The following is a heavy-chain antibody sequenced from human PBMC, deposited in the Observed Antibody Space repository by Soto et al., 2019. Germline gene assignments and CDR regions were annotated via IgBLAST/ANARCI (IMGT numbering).Heavy chain of an antibody. V-gene: IGHV3-15*01. D-gene: IGHD3-16*01. Sequence: PGGSLRLSCVGSGFTFIDAWMSWVRQAPGKGLEWVGRLKSETDGGTADYAAPVEGRFSISGDDSKNTLYLQMNSLKSEDTAVYYCMTAPGLNVLFWGQGTLVTVSS. CDR3: MTAPGLNVLF. CDR2: LKSETDGGTA. J-gene: IGHJ4*02. CDR1: GFTFIDAW.